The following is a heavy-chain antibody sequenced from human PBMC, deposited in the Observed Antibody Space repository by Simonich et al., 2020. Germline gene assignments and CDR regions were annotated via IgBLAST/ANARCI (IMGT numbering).Heavy chain of an antibody. CDR3: TRFDYYGSGSYYFDY. CDR1: GFTFSGSA. D-gene: IGHD3-10*01. CDR2: IRSKTNSYAT. J-gene: IGHJ4*02. Sequence: EVQLVESGGGLVQPGGSLKLSCAASGFTFSGSAMHWVRQASGKGLEWVGRIRSKTNSYATAYAASVKGRFTISRDDSKNTAYLQMNSRKTEDTAVYYCTRFDYYGSGSYYFDYWGQGTLVTVSS. V-gene: IGHV3-73*02.